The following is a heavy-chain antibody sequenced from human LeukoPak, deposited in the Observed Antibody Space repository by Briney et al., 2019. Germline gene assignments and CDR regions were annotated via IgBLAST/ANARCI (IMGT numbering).Heavy chain of an antibody. J-gene: IGHJ4*02. D-gene: IGHD2/OR15-2a*01. CDR3: ARVPPYPLCYFDY. Sequence: SETLSLTCDVSGGSISNSNWWSWVRQPPGKGLEWIGEISHTGRTDYNSSLQSRVIVSLQKSKNQFSLRLTSVTAADTAVYYCARVPPYPLCYFDYWGQGILVTVSS. CDR1: GGSISNSNW. V-gene: IGHV4-4*02. CDR2: ISHTGRT.